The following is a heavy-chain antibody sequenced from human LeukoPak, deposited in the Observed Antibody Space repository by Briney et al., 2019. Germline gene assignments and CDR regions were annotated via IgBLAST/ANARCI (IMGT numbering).Heavy chain of an antibody. CDR2: IYPGDSDT. CDR3: ARRVGSSWQLDS. D-gene: IGHD6-13*01. V-gene: IGHV5-51*01. J-gene: IGHJ4*02. Sequence: GESLKISCMVSGYTFTNYWIGWVRQMPGKGLGWMGIIYPGDSDTRYSPSFQGQVTFSADKSITTAYLQWSSLKASDTAMYYCARRVGSSWQLDSWGQGTLVTVSS. CDR1: GYTFTNYW.